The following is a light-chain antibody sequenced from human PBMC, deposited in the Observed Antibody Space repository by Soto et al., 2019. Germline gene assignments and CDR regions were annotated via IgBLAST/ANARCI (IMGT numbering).Light chain of an antibody. CDR1: QSVSSSS. Sequence: EIVLTQSPGTLSLSPGERATLSCRASQSVSSSSLAWYQQKPGQAPRLLIYGASSRATGIPDRFSGSGSGTDCTLTISRLEPEDFAVYYCQQFGNSPYTCGQGTRLEIK. CDR2: GAS. CDR3: QQFGNSPYT. V-gene: IGKV3-20*01. J-gene: IGKJ2*01.